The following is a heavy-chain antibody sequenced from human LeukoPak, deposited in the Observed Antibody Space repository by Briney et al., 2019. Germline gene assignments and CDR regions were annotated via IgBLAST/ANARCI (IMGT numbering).Heavy chain of an antibody. V-gene: IGHV3-23*01. Sequence: GGSLRLSCAASGFTFSSYGMSWVRQAPGKGLEWVSAISGSGGSTYYADSVKGRFTISRDNSKNTLYLQMNSLRAEDTAVYYCAKDRHAPGRYCSSTSCFPFDSWGQGTLVTVSS. J-gene: IGHJ5*01. D-gene: IGHD2-2*01. CDR2: ISGSGGST. CDR3: AKDRHAPGRYCSSTSCFPFDS. CDR1: GFTFSSYG.